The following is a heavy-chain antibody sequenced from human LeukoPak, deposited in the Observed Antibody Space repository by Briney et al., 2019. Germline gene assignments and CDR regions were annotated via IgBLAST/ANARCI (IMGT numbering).Heavy chain of an antibody. D-gene: IGHD2-21*02. Sequence: RGSLRLSCAASGFTFSSYAMSWVRQAPGKGLEWISSISGGASNTYYVDSVKGRFTISRDSSNNTLLLQMTSLRAEDTAIYFCARARSMLRLRSSFDFWGQGALVTVSS. CDR3: ARARSMLRLRSSFDF. CDR1: GFTFSSYA. CDR2: ISGGASNT. J-gene: IGHJ4*02. V-gene: IGHV3-23*01.